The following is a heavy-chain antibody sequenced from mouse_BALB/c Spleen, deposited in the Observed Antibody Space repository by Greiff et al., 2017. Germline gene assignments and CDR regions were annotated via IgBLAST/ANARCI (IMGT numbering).Heavy chain of an antibody. J-gene: IGHJ2*01. Sequence: EVMLVESGGGLVQPGGSRKLSCAASGFTFSSFGMHWVRQAPEKGLEWVAYISSGSSTIYYADTVKGRFTISRDNPKNTLFLQMTSLRSEDTAMYYCARGGFYYGYDYWGQGTTLTVSS. D-gene: IGHD2-2*01. CDR1: GFTFSSFG. CDR2: ISSGSSTI. CDR3: ARGGFYYGYDY. V-gene: IGHV5-17*02.